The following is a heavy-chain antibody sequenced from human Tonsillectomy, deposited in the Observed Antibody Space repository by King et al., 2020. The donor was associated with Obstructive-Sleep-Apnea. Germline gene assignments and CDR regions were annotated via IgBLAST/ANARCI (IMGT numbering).Heavy chain of an antibody. J-gene: IGHJ4*02. Sequence: QLVQSGGGVVQPGRSLRLSCAASGFAFSSYAMHWVRQAPGKGLEWVAVISYDEKNKYYADSVKGRFTISRDNSETTVTLQMNSLRVGDTAVYYCVSTVTGPDYWGQGTLVTVSS. CDR3: VSTVTGPDY. D-gene: IGHD6-19*01. CDR2: ISYDEKNK. V-gene: IGHV3-30*04. CDR1: GFAFSSYA.